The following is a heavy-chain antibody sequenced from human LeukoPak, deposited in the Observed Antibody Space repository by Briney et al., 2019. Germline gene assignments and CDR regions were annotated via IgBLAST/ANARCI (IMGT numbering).Heavy chain of an antibody. CDR1: GFTFSSYA. D-gene: IGHD6-6*01. J-gene: IGHJ4*02. CDR2: VTGGGGDT. CDR3: AKQNLLEYSSSSSYFDY. Sequence: PGGSLRLSCAASGFTFSSYAMHWVRQAPGKRLEWVSVVTGGGGDTYYADSVKGRFTISRDNSKNTLYLQMNSLRAEDTAVYYCAKQNLLEYSSSSSYFDYWGQGTLVTVSS. V-gene: IGHV3-23*01.